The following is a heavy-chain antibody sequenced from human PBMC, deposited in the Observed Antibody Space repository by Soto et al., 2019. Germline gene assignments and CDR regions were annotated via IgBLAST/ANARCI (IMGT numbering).Heavy chain of an antibody. CDR1: GGSISSSNW. D-gene: IGHD5-12*01. CDR3: ARGVVATSKPYYYYGMDV. CDR2: IYHSGST. J-gene: IGHJ6*01. Sequence: QVQLQESGPGLVKPSWTLSLTCAVSGGSISSSNWWSWVRQPPGKGLEWIGEIYHSGSTNYNPSLMSRVTISVDKSKNQFSLKLSAVTAADTAVYYCARGVVATSKPYYYYGMDVWGQGTTVTVSS. V-gene: IGHV4-4*02.